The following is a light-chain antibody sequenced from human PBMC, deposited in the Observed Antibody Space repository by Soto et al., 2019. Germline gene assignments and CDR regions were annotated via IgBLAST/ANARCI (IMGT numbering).Light chain of an antibody. V-gene: IGKV3-20*01. CDR1: QSVGNRY. CDR3: QQSGGSPYT. J-gene: IGKJ2*01. CDR2: ATS. Sequence: ENVLTQSPGTLSLSPGERATLSCRASQSVGNRYLAWYQQKPGQAPRLLIYATSSRATGVPDRFSGSGSGTDFTLTISRLEPEDSAVYYCQQSGGSPYTFGPGTELEIK.